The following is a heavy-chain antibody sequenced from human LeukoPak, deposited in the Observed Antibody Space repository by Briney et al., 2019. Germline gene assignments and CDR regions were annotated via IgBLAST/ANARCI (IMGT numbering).Heavy chain of an antibody. CDR2: IYYSGST. J-gene: IGHJ5*02. Sequence: SETLSLTCTVSGGSISSYYWSWIRQPPGKGLEWIGYIYYSGSTNYNPSLKSRVTISVDTSKNQFSLKLSSVTAADTAVYYCARGSAPGYSYGPGTFDPWGQGTLVTVSS. CDR1: GGSISSYY. CDR3: ARGSAPGYSYGPGTFDP. D-gene: IGHD5-18*01. V-gene: IGHV4-59*12.